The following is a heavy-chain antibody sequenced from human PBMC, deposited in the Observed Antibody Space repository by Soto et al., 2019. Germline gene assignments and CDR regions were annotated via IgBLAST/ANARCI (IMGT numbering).Heavy chain of an antibody. V-gene: IGHV4-59*01. CDR2: IYYTGRT. D-gene: IGHD3-10*01. CDR1: GGSITSYY. Sequence: PSETLSLTFTVSGGSITSYYWTWIRQPPGKELEWIGYIYYTGRTNCNPSLKSRVTMSVDTSKNQFSLRLSSVTAADTAIYYCARDMTIGGFFDPWGRGTLVTVSS. CDR3: ARDMTIGGFFDP. J-gene: IGHJ5*02.